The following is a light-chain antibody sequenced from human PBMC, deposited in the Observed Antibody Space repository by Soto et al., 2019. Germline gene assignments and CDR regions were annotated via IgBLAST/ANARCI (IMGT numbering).Light chain of an antibody. V-gene: IGLV2-14*03. Sequence: QSALTQPASVSGSPGPSITSSCTGTSSDVCGFNNVSLYQQHPGKSPKRMIYDVTNRHSGVSDRFAGAKSGNTASLTISGLHAEDEADYYCNSYTSGSTYVFGTGTKLTVL. CDR2: DVT. CDR3: NSYTSGSTYV. CDR1: SSDVCGFNN. J-gene: IGLJ1*01.